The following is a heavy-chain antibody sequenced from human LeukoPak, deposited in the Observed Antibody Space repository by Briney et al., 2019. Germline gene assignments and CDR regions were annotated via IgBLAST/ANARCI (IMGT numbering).Heavy chain of an antibody. D-gene: IGHD6-19*01. CDR3: AREPSGWYGNNYFDY. CDR1: GFTFSSYS. V-gene: IGHV3-21*01. Sequence: PGGSLRLSCAASGFTFSSYSMNWVRQAPGKGLEWVSSISSSSSYIYYADSVKGRFTISRDNAKNSLYLQMNSLRAEDTAVYYCAREPSGWYGNNYFDYWGQGTLVTVSS. CDR2: ISSSSSYI. J-gene: IGHJ4*02.